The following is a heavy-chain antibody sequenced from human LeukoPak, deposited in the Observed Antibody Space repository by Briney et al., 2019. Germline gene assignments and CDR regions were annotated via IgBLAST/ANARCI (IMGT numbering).Heavy chain of an antibody. CDR1: GFTFRIHA. Sequence: GGSLRLSCAASGFTFRIHAMSWVRQAPGKGLEWVSTIGSGDDLHYADSVKGRFTVSSDDPQNTLYLQMNSLRAEDAAIYYCAKHATPGNSVYDHFDYWGQGTLVTVSS. V-gene: IGHV3-23*01. J-gene: IGHJ4*02. CDR3: AKHATPGNSVYDHFDY. CDR2: IGSGDDL. D-gene: IGHD5/OR15-5a*01.